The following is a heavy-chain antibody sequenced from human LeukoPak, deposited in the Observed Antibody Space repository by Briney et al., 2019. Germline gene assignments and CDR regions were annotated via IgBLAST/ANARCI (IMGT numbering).Heavy chain of an antibody. V-gene: IGHV4-39*01. D-gene: IGHD3-22*01. J-gene: IGHJ4*02. Sequence: SETLSLTCTVSGGSISSSSYYWGWIRQPPGKGLEWIGSIYYSWSTYYNPSLKSRVTISVDTSKNQFSLKLSSVTAADTAVYYCARHPGALYDSSGYYEDYWGQGTLVTVSS. CDR2: IYYSWST. CDR3: ARHPGALYDSSGYYEDY. CDR1: GGSISSSSYY.